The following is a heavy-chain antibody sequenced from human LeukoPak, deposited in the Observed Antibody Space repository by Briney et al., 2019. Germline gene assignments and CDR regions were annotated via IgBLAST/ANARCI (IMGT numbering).Heavy chain of an antibody. D-gene: IGHD3-22*01. Sequence: GGSLRLSCAASGFIVSSNYMNWVRQAPGKGLEWVSFIYSGGSTYYADSVKGRFIISRDNSKNTLYLQMNSLRAEDTAVYYCAKDFTGRTMIVAPFDYWGQGTLVTVSS. CDR1: GFIVSSNY. V-gene: IGHV3-66*01. CDR3: AKDFTGRTMIVAPFDY. J-gene: IGHJ4*02. CDR2: IYSGGST.